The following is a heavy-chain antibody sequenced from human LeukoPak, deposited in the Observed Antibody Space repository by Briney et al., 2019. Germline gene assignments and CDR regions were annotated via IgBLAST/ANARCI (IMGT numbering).Heavy chain of an antibody. CDR3: GRATGARRYYYMDV. D-gene: IGHD1-14*01. J-gene: IGHJ6*03. CDR2: INPNSGGT. Sequence: GASVKVSCKASGYTFTGYYMHWVRDAPGQGLEWMGWINPNSGGTNYAQKFQGRVTLTRDTSISTAYMELSRLRSDDTAVYYCGRATGARRYYYMDVWGKGTTVTVSS. V-gene: IGHV1-2*02. CDR1: GYTFTGYY.